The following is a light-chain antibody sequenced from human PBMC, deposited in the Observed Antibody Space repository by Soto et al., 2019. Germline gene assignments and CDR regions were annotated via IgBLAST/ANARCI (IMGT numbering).Light chain of an antibody. CDR1: SSDVGSYNL. CDR2: EGS. V-gene: IGLV2-23*01. CDR3: CSYAGSSTFVV. J-gene: IGLJ2*01. Sequence: QSALTQPASVSGSPGQSMTISCTGTSSDVGSYNLVSWYQQHPGKAPKLMIYEGSKRPSGVSNRFSGSKSANTASLTISGLQAEDEADYHCCSYAGSSTFVVFGGGTKLTVL.